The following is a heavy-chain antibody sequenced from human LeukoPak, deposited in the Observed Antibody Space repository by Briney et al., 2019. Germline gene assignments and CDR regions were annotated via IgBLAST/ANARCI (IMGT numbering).Heavy chain of an antibody. D-gene: IGHD3-22*01. J-gene: IGHJ3*01. CDR3: SAGEGYYDSSDYYSAWAFNV. V-gene: IGHV3-21*01. CDR1: GFTFSSYS. Sequence: GGSLRLSCAASGFTFSSYSMNWVRQAPGKGLERVSSISSSSSYIYYADSVKGRFTISRDNAKNSLYLQMNSLRAEDTAVYYCSAGEGYYDSSDYYSAWAFNVWGQGTMVTVSS. CDR2: ISSSSSYI.